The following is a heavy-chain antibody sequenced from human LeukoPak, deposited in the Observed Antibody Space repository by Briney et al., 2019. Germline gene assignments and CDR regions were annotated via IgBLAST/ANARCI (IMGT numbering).Heavy chain of an antibody. Sequence: PSETLSLTCTVSGYSISSGYYWGWIRQPPGKGLEWIGSIYHSGSTYYNPSLKSRVTISVDTSKNQFPRNLSSVTAPDTAGYYCARSPMVRGVPKFYYGGQGTPVTVSS. D-gene: IGHD3-10*01. CDR2: IYHSGST. CDR1: GYSISSGYY. V-gene: IGHV4-38-2*02. CDR3: ARSPMVRGVPKFYY. J-gene: IGHJ4*02.